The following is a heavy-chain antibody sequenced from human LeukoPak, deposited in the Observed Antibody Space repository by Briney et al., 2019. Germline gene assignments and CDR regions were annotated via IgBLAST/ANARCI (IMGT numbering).Heavy chain of an antibody. Sequence: PGGSLRLSCAASGFTVSSNYMSWVRQAPGKGLEWVSIIYSGGSTDYADSVKGRFTISRDNSKNTLYLQMNSLRAEDTAVYYCAYDYYYYYEMDVWGQGTTVTVSS. CDR2: IYSGGST. V-gene: IGHV3-53*01. J-gene: IGHJ6*02. CDR3: AYDYYYYYEMDV. CDR1: GFTVSSNY.